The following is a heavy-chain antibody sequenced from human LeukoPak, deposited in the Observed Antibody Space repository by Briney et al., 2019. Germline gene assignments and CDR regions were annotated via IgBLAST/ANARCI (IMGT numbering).Heavy chain of an antibody. J-gene: IGHJ3*02. CDR1: GGSISSGDYY. D-gene: IGHD1-14*01. Sequence: SETLSLTCTVSGGSISSGDYYWSWIRQPPGKGLEWIGYIYYSGSTYYNPSLKSRVTISVDTSKNQFSLKLSSVTAADTAVYYCARTLTAYNDAFDIWGQGTMVTASS. CDR2: IYYSGST. V-gene: IGHV4-30-4*08. CDR3: ARTLTAYNDAFDI.